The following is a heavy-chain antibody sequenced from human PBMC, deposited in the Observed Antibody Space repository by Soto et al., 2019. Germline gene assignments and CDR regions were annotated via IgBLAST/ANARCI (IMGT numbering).Heavy chain of an antibody. J-gene: IGHJ4*02. Sequence: QVQLVESGGGVVQPGRSLRLSCAASGFTFSSYAMHWVRQAPGKGLVWVAVISYDGSSKYYADSVKGRFTISRDNSKHTLYLQMNSLRAEDTAVDYCARDRGDFDYWGQGTLVTVSS. V-gene: IGHV3-30-3*01. CDR2: ISYDGSSK. CDR3: ARDRGDFDY. CDR1: GFTFSSYA. D-gene: IGHD3-10*01.